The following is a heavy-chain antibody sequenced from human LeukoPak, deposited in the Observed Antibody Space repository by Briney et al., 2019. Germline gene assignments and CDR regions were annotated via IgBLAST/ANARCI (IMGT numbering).Heavy chain of an antibody. J-gene: IGHJ4*02. V-gene: IGHV3-74*01. Sequence: GGSLRLSCVASGLTFNSYEIHWVRQAPGKGLVWVSRINSDGSSTTYADSVRGRFTISRDNAKNTLYLQMNSLRAEDTAVYYCASTVGPNYFDSWGQGTLVTVSS. CDR3: ASTVGPNYFDS. CDR2: INSDGSST. CDR1: GLTFNSYE.